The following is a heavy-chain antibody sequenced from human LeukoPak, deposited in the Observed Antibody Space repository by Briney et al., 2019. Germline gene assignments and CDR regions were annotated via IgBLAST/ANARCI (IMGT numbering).Heavy chain of an antibody. V-gene: IGHV4-39*07. J-gene: IGHJ5*02. D-gene: IGHD3-22*01. CDR2: IYHSGST. CDR3: ARAGRLSYYYDSSGSNWFDP. CDR1: GGSISSYY. Sequence: PSETLSLTCTVSGGSISSYYWGWIRQPPGKGLEWIGSIYHSGSTYYNPSLKSRVTISIDTSKNQFSLKLSSVTAADTAVYYCARAGRLSYYYDSSGSNWFDPWGQGTLVTVSS.